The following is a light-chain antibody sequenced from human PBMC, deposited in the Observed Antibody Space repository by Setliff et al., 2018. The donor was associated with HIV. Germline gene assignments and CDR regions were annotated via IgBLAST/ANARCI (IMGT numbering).Light chain of an antibody. CDR3: LLYYGTFYV. J-gene: IGLJ1*01. V-gene: IGLV7-43*01. Sequence: QAVVTQEPSLTVSPGGTVILTCASSTGAVTSGNFPSWFQQKPGQAPRALIYSSSKKHSWTPARFSGSLLGGKAALTLSGVQPEDEADYYCLLYYGTFYVFGSGTKVTVL. CDR2: SSS. CDR1: TGAVTSGNF.